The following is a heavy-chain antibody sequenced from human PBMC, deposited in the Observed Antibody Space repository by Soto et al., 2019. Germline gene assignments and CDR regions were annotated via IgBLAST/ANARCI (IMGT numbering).Heavy chain of an antibody. D-gene: IGHD1-26*01. CDR1: GFTISGHW. CDR2: INGDGSEI. J-gene: IGHJ3*02. Sequence: LRLSCAASGFTISGHWMHWVRRAPGKGLVWVSRINGDGSEINYADSVKGRFTISRDNSKNTLYLQMNSLRAEDTAVYYCAKVVKGATPDAFDIWGQGTMVTVSS. V-gene: IGHV3-74*01. CDR3: AKVVKGATPDAFDI.